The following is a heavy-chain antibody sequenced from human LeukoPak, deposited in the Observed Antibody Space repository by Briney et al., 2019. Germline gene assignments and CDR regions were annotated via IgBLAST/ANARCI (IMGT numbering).Heavy chain of an antibody. D-gene: IGHD2-2*01. CDR3: ARDRGKHYCSSTSCYFHRWFDP. CDR2: ISYDGSNK. J-gene: IGHJ5*02. CDR1: GFTFSSYA. V-gene: IGHV3-30-3*01. Sequence: GGSLRLSCVASGFTFSSYAMHWVRQAPGKGLEWVAVISYDGSNKYYADSVKGRFTISRDNSKNTLYLQMNSLRAEDTAVYYCARDRGKHYCSSTSCYFHRWFDPWGQGTLVAVSS.